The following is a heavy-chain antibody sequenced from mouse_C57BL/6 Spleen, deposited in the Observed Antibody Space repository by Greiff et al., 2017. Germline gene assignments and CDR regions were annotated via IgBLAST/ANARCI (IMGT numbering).Heavy chain of an antibody. CDR1: GYTFTDYY. V-gene: IGHV1-26*01. J-gene: IGHJ1*03. Sequence: EVQLQQSGPELVPPGASVKLSCKASGYTFTDYYMNWVKQSHGKSLEWIGDINPNNGGTRYNQKFKGKATLTVDKSSSTAYMELRSLTSEDSAVYYCARGNYGNYVYFDVWGTGTTVTVSS. CDR3: ARGNYGNYVYFDV. CDR2: INPNNGGT. D-gene: IGHD2-1*01.